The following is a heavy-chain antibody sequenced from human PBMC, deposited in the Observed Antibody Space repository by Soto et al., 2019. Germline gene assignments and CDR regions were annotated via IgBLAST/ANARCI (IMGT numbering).Heavy chain of an antibody. D-gene: IGHD4-17*01. CDR1: GFTFSSYG. CDR3: ARDLGYGDYVGYFDY. CDR2: IWYDGSNK. Sequence: QVQLVESGGGVVQPGRSLRLSCAASGFTFSSYGMHWVRQAPGKGLEWVAVIWYDGSNKYYADSVKGRFTISRDNCKNTLYLQMNSLRAEDTAVYYCARDLGYGDYVGYFDYWGQGTLVTVSS. J-gene: IGHJ4*02. V-gene: IGHV3-33*01.